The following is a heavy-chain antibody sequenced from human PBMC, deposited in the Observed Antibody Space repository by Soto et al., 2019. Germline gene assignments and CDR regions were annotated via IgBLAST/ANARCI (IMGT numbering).Heavy chain of an antibody. D-gene: IGHD6-6*01. CDR1: GFTFSSYA. CDR3: ARESSIAARPDYYYYGMDV. J-gene: IGHJ6*02. CDR2: ISYDGSNK. Sequence: QVQLVESGGGVVQPGRSLRLSCAASGFTFSSYAMHWVRQAPGKGLEWVAVISYDGSNKYYADSVKGRFTISRDNSKNTLYLQMNSLRAEDTAVYYCARESSIAARPDYYYYGMDVRGQGTTVTVSS. V-gene: IGHV3-30-3*01.